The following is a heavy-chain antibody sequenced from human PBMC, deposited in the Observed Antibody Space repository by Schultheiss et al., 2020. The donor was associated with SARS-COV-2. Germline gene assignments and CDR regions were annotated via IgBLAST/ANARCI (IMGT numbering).Heavy chain of an antibody. V-gene: IGHV4-34*01. CDR3: ARGGFFEEGADAFDI. D-gene: IGHD3-3*01. CDR1: GGSFSGYY. Sequence: SETLSLTCAVYGGSFSGYYWSWIRQHPGKGLEWIGYIYYSGSTNYNPSLKSRVTISVDTSKNQFSLKLSSVTAADTAVYYCARGGFFEEGADAFDIWGQGTMVTVSS. J-gene: IGHJ3*02. CDR2: IYYSGST.